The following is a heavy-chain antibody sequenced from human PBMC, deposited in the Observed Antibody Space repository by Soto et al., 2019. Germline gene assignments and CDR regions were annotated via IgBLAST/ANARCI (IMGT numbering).Heavy chain of an antibody. CDR2: IYHSGST. Sequence: SETLSLTCAVSGGSISSGGYSWNWIRQPPGKGLEWIGYIYHSGSTLYNPSLKSRVTISVDTSKNQFSLKLSSVTAADTAVYYCARAGDDILTGCDWFDPWGQGTLVTVSS. D-gene: IGHD3-9*01. CDR1: GGSISSGGYS. J-gene: IGHJ5*02. V-gene: IGHV4-30-2*01. CDR3: ARAGDDILTGCDWFDP.